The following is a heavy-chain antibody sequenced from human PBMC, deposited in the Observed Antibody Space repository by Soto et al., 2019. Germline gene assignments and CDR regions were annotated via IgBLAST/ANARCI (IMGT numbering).Heavy chain of an antibody. CDR1: GFIFTNYA. D-gene: IGHD3-3*01. J-gene: IGHJ5*02. CDR2: INSRSSTI. Sequence: GGSLRLSCAASGFIFTNYAMSWVRQAPGKGLEWVSYINSRSSTIYYADSVKGRFTISRDNARNSLYLQMNSLRDDDTAVYYCARSGRNTIFGVVTAWGQGTLVTVSS. V-gene: IGHV3-48*02. CDR3: ARSGRNTIFGVVTA.